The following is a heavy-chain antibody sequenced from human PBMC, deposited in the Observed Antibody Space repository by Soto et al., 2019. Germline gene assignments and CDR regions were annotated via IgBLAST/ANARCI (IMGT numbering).Heavy chain of an antibody. D-gene: IGHD2-15*01. CDR1: GFTFDDYA. CDR2: ISWNSGSI. J-gene: IGHJ4*02. Sequence: GGSLRLSCAASGFTFDDYAMHWVRQAPGKGLEWVSGISWNSGSIGYADSVKGRFTISRDNAKNSLYLQMNSLRAEDTALYYCAKDALSMDHCSGGSCYSPSYYFDYWGQGTLVTVSS. V-gene: IGHV3-9*01. CDR3: AKDALSMDHCSGGSCYSPSYYFDY.